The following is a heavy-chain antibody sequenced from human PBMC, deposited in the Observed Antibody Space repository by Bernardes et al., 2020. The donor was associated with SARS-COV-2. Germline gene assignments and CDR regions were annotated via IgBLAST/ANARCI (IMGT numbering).Heavy chain of an antibody. CDR3: ARDVLRFLEWFHNWFDP. CDR2: ISAYNGNT. CDR1: GYTFTSYG. J-gene: IGHJ5*02. V-gene: IGHV1-18*01. Sequence: ASVKVSCKASGYTFTSYGISWVRQAPGQGLEWMGWISAYNGNTNYAQKLQGRVTMTTDTSTSTAYMELRSLRSDDTAVYYCARDVLRFLEWFHNWFDPWGQGTLVTVSS. D-gene: IGHD3-3*01.